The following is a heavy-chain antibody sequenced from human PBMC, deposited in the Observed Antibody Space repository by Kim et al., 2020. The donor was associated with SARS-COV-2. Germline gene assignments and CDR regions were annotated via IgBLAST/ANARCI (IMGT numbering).Heavy chain of an antibody. Sequence: ASVKVSCKVSGYTLTELSMHWVRQAPGKGLEWMGGFDPEDGETIYAQKFQGRVTMTEDTSTDTAYMELSSLRSEDTAVYYCATVLCSPGGDCYFDYWGQGTLVTVSS. CDR3: ATVLCSPGGDCYFDY. CDR1: GYTLTELS. J-gene: IGHJ4*02. V-gene: IGHV1-24*01. CDR2: FDPEDGET. D-gene: IGHD2-21*02.